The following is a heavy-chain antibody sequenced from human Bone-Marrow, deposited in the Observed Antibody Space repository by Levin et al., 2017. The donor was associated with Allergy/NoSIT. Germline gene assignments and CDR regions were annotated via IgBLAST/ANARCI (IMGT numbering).Heavy chain of an antibody. D-gene: IGHD3-22*01. V-gene: IGHV3-74*03. J-gene: IGHJ4*02. CDR3: ARDLYNDRSGYYQSLDY. CDR2: MNGDGSST. Sequence: RPGGSLRLSCEASGFAFSIYWMHWVRQAPGKGLVWVSRMNGDGSSTTYADSVRGRFTTSRDNAKNTLYLEMNSLRAEDTAVYFCARDLYNDRSGYYQSLDYWGQGSLVTVSS. CDR1: GFAFSIYW.